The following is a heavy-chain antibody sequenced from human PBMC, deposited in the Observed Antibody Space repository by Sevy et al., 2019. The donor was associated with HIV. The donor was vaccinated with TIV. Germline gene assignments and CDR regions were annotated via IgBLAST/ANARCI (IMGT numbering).Heavy chain of an antibody. J-gene: IGHJ6*02. D-gene: IGHD3-3*01. V-gene: IGHV1-2*02. CDR1: GYTFSDSGYY. Sequence: ASVKVSCKASGYTFSDSGYYVHWVRQAPGQGLEWMGWINPKSGATNYAQKFQGRVTMTRETSVRTANMELSRLTSADTAVYYCARESYDFWTGPVDYDYGMDVWGQGTTVTVSS. CDR3: ARESYDFWTGPVDYDYGMDV. CDR2: INPKSGAT.